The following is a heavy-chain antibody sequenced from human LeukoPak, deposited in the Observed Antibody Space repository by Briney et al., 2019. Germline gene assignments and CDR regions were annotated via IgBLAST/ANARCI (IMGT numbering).Heavy chain of an antibody. Sequence: GGSLRLPCAASGFTFSSYAMTWVRQPPGKGLEWVSVISDTADSTYYADSVKGRFTISRDNSKNTLYLQMSTLRDEDTAVYYCAKGSGGGFYYPHDYWGQGTLVTVSS. CDR3: AKGSGGGFYYPHDY. V-gene: IGHV3-23*01. CDR2: ISDTADST. J-gene: IGHJ4*02. D-gene: IGHD2-15*01. CDR1: GFTFSSYA.